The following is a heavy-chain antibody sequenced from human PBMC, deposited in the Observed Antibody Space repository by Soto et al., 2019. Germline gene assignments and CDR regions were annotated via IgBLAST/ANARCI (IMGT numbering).Heavy chain of an antibody. J-gene: IGHJ6*02. CDR2: ISSGGSR. D-gene: IGHD1-20*01. CDR3: ARDLRGHQDNTYFQYGRDV. CDR1: GCTVSSKN. Sequence: CLPLPGVASGCTVSSKNNIRVSQAPKKGQQWASVISSGGSRYYADCGQSRFTISRSNSKNTLYIQINSLRAEDTAVYHSARDLRGHQDNTYFQYGRDVCRQVSTV. V-gene: IGHV3-53*01.